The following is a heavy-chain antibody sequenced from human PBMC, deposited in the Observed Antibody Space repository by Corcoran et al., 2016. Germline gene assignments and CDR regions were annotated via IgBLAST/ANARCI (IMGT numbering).Heavy chain of an antibody. CDR1: GFTFSSYW. CDR2: INSDGSST. J-gene: IGHJ5*02. V-gene: IGHV3-74*01. Sequence: EVQLVESGGGLVQPGGSLRLSCAASGFTFSSYWMHWVRQAPGKGLLWVSRINSDGSSTSYADSVKGRFTISRDNAKNMLYLQMNSLRAEDTAVYYCARDDLRVGAHGGSWFDPWGQGTLVTVSS. D-gene: IGHD1-26*01. CDR3: ARDDLRVGAHGGSWFDP.